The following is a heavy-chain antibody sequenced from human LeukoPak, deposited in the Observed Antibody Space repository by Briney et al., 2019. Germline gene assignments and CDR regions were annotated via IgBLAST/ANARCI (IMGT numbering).Heavy chain of an antibody. Sequence: PGGSLRLSCAASGFTSSENWMHWVRQGPGKGLVWVSRINRDGSSTSYADSVKGRFTISRDNAKNTLSLQMSSLKADDTAVYYCARGVYGSRHFDYWGQGTLVTVSS. CDR1: GFTSSENW. CDR3: ARGVYGSRHFDY. V-gene: IGHV3-74*01. J-gene: IGHJ4*02. CDR2: INRDGSST. D-gene: IGHD2-15*01.